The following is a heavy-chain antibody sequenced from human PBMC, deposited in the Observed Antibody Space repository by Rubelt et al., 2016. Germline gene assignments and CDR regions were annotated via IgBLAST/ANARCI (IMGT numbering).Heavy chain of an antibody. CDR3: ARDWNGDNVSEL. J-gene: IGHJ4*02. V-gene: IGHV1-18*01. CDR1: TFTSYG. Sequence: TFTSYGITWVRQAPGQGLEWMGWISAYNGNTNYAQKFQGRVTMTTDTSTTTAYMELRGLRSDDTAVYYCARDWNGDNVSELWGQGTLVTVSS. CDR2: ISAYNGNT. D-gene: IGHD4-17*01.